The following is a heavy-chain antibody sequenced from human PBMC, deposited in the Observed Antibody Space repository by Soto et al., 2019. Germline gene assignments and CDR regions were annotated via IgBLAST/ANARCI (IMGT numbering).Heavy chain of an antibody. CDR1: GGSISSYY. V-gene: IGHV4-59*01. CDR3: ARDSIWFGELLGPFDYYYYGMDV. D-gene: IGHD3-10*01. Sequence: SETLSLTCTVSGGSISSYYWSWIRQPPGKGLGWIGYIYYSGSTNYNPSLKSRVTISVDTSKNQFSLKLSSVTAADTAVYYCARDSIWFGELLGPFDYYYYGMDVWGQGTTVTVSS. J-gene: IGHJ6*02. CDR2: IYYSGST.